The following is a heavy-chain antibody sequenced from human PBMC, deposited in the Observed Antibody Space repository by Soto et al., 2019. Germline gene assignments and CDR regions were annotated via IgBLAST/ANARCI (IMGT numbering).Heavy chain of an antibody. CDR2: ISGSGGGT. Sequence: PEGSLGPSCAASGVRCSSYAMDGVRQAPVKGLEWVSLISGSGGGTYYADSVKGRFTISRDNSRDTLYLQMNSLRAEDTAVYYCAKVHGSGSYNNFPDYWGQGTLVTVSS. CDR3: AKVHGSGSYNNFPDY. V-gene: IGHV3-23*01. CDR1: GVRCSSYA. D-gene: IGHD3-10*01. J-gene: IGHJ4*02.